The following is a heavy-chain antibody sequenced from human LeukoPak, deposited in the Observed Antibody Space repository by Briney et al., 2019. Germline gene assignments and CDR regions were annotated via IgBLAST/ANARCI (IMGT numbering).Heavy chain of an antibody. Sequence: ASVKVSCKASGYTFTSYGISWVRQAPGQGLEWMGWISAYNGNTNYAQKLQGRVTMTTVTSTSTAYMELRSLRSDDTAVYYCARGRGGVVSKVLDAFDIWGQGTMVTVSS. CDR2: ISAYNGNT. J-gene: IGHJ3*02. V-gene: IGHV1-18*01. D-gene: IGHD3-3*01. CDR3: ARGRGGVVSKVLDAFDI. CDR1: GYTFTSYG.